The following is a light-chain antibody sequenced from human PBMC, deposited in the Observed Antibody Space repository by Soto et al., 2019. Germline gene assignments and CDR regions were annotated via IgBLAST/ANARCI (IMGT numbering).Light chain of an antibody. CDR3: AAWDDSLNGWV. V-gene: IGLV1-44*01. J-gene: IGLJ3*02. CDR1: SSNIGSNT. CDR2: NNN. Sequence: VLTQPPSASGTPGQRVTISCSGSSSNIGSNTVNWYQQLPGTAPKLLIYNNNQRPSGVPDRFSDSKSGTSASLAISGLQSEDEADYYCAAWDDSLNGWVFGGGTKLTVL.